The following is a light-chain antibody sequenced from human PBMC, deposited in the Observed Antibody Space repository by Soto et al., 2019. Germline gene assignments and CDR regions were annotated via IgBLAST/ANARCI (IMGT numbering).Light chain of an antibody. CDR2: DVS. Sequence: DIQITHSPSTLSASVGDRVTITCRSSQSISSWLAWYQKKPGKAPNLLMYDVSVLETGVPSRFSGSGSETEFTLTISGLQPDDFATYYCQQYNLYSALSLGGGTKVDIK. CDR3: QQYNLYSALS. J-gene: IGKJ4*01. V-gene: IGKV1-5*01. CDR1: QSISSW.